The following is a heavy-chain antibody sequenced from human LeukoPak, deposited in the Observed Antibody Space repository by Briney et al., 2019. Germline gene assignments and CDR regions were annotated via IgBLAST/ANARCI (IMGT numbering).Heavy chain of an antibody. CDR1: GGSISSYY. CDR3: ARMSPRATKASFDY. J-gene: IGHJ4*02. V-gene: IGHV4-59*01. CDR2: IYYSGST. D-gene: IGHD1-26*01. Sequence: SETLSLTCTVSGGSISSYYWSWIRQPPGKGLEWIGYIYYSGSTNYNPSFKSRVTISVDTSKNLFSLKLSSVTAADTAVYYCARMSPRATKASFDYWGQGTLVTVSS.